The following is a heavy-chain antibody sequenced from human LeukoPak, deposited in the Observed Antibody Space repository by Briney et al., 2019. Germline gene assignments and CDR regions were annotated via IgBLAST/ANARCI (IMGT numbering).Heavy chain of an antibody. CDR1: GGSISSSSYY. CDR3: ARARVTAISRRYTFDY. Sequence: PSETLSLTCTVSGGSISSSSYYWSWIRQPPGKGLEWIGEINHSGSTNYNPSLKSRATISVDTSKNQFSLKLSSVTAADTAVYYCARARVTAISRRYTFDYWGQGTLVTVSS. CDR2: INHSGST. J-gene: IGHJ4*02. D-gene: IGHD2-21*02. V-gene: IGHV4-39*07.